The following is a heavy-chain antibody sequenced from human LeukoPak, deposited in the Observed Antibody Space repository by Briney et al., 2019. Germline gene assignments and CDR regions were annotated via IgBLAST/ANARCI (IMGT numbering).Heavy chain of an antibody. V-gene: IGHV3-21*01. CDR3: VRLRRNSDTSGFYYYYDF. Sequence: GGSLGLSCVASGYTFSSYSINWVRQAPGKGLEWVSSISVRSNYIYYADSVRGRFSISRDDARDSLYLQMNSLRAGDTAVYYCVRLRRNSDTSGFYYYYDFWGQGTLVTVSS. D-gene: IGHD3-22*01. J-gene: IGHJ4*02. CDR1: GYTFSSYS. CDR2: ISVRSNYI.